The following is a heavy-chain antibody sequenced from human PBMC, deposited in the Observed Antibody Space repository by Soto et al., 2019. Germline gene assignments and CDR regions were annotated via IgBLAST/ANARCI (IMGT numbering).Heavy chain of an antibody. CDR2: ISPYNGNT. CDR3: ARASGSSYWFDP. CDR1: GYSFVNYG. J-gene: IGHJ5*02. Sequence: ASVKVSCKASGYSFVNYGIAWGRQAPGQGLEWMGWISPYNGNTHSATKLQGRLTMTTDTSTSTAYMELRSLRSDDTAVYYCARASGSSYWFDPWGQGTLVTVSS. V-gene: IGHV1-18*01. D-gene: IGHD1-26*01.